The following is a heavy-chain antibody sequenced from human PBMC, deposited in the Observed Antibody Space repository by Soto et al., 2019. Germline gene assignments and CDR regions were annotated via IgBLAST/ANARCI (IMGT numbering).Heavy chain of an antibody. CDR1: GDSISRYY. CDR2: IYYSGET. J-gene: IGHJ6*02. Sequence: QVQLQESGPGLVKPSETLSLTCTVSGDSISRYYWSWIRLSPGKGLEWLGNIYYSGETNYHPSVRSRVTTPVARTKNQSPLLLSSVTAADTAVYYCARVQVGEFQKGSGMVVWGQGTTVTVPS. V-gene: IGHV4-59*01. CDR3: ARVQVGEFQKGSGMVV. D-gene: IGHD3-10*01.